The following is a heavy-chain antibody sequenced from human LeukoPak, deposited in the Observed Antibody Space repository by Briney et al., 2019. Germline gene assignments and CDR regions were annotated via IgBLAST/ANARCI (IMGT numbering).Heavy chain of an antibody. CDR1: GGSFSGYY. D-gene: IGHD2-2*02. CDR3: ARHIVVVPAAIGDYYYYGMDV. J-gene: IGHJ6*02. Sequence: SETLSLTCAVYGGSFSGYYWSWIRQPPGKGLEWIGEINHSGSTNYNPSLKSRVTISVDTSKNQFSLKLSSVTAADTAVYYCARHIVVVPAAIGDYYYYGMDVWGQGTTVTVSS. CDR2: INHSGST. V-gene: IGHV4-34*01.